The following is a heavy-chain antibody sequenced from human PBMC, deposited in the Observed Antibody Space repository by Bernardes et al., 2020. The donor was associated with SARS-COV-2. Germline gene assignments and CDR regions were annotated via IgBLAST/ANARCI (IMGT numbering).Heavy chain of an antibody. D-gene: IGHD3-16*01. CDR1: GFAFSDYY. V-gene: IGHV3-11*01. Sequence: GGSLRLSCAASGFAFSDYYMTWIRQAPGKGLEWVSYISSHATTIYYAYSVKGRFTISRDNARSSLFLQMNSLRAEDTAVYYCARAELDASVITGGLFDPWGQGTLVTVSS. CDR2: ISSHATTI. CDR3: ARAELDASVITGGLFDP. J-gene: IGHJ5*02.